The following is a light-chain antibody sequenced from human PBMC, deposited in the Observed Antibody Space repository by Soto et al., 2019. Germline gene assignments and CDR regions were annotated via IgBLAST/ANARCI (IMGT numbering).Light chain of an antibody. CDR2: KAS. J-gene: IGKJ5*01. V-gene: IGKV1-5*03. Sequence: DIQMTQSPSTLSASVGDRVTITCRASQSISSWLAGYQQKPGKAPKLLIYKASSLESGVPSRFSGSGYGTEFTLTISSLQPDDFATYYCQQYNSYPITFGQGTRLEIK. CDR3: QQYNSYPIT. CDR1: QSISSW.